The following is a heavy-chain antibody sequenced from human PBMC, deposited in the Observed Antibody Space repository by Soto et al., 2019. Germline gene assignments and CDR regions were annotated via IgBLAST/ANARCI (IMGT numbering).Heavy chain of an antibody. D-gene: IGHD6-13*01. CDR2: IHYSGST. CDR3: ARDLTAAADYYFDY. V-gene: IGHV4-61*01. CDR1: GGSVSSTSYY. J-gene: IGHJ4*02. Sequence: SSETLSLTCTVSGGSVSSTSYYWTWIRQPPGKGLEWIGYIHYSGSTNYNPSLQSRVTMSVDTSKNQFSLKLSSVTAADTAVYYCARDLTAAADYYFDYWGQGTLVTVSS.